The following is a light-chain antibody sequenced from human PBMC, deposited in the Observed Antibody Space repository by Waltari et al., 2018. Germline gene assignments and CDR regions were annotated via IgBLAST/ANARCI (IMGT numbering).Light chain of an antibody. CDR3: QQSYSTPFT. J-gene: IGKJ3*01. CDR2: AAS. Sequence: DIQMTQSPSSLSASVGDRVTITCRASQSSSSYLNWYQQNPGKAPKLLIYAASSLQSGVPSRFSGRGSGTDFTLTISSLQPEDFATYYCQQSYSTPFTFGPGTKVDIK. CDR1: QSSSSY. V-gene: IGKV1-39*01.